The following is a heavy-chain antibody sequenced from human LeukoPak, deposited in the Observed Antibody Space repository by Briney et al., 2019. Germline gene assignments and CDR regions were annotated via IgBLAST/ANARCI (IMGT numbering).Heavy chain of an antibody. J-gene: IGHJ5*02. CDR3: ARGAVPAAGTGHPLNWFDT. D-gene: IGHD6-13*01. V-gene: IGHV4-59*01. CDR1: GGSISSYY. CDR2: IYHTGST. Sequence: PSETLSLTCTVSGGSISSYYWSWIRQPPGKGPECIGYIYHTGSTKYNPSLKSRVTISVDTSKNRFSLKVTSVTVADTAVYYCARGAVPAAGTGHPLNWFDTWGQGTLVTVSS.